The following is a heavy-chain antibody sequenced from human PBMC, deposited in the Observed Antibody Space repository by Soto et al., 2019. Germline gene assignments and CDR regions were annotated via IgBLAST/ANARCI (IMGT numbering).Heavy chain of an antibody. Sequence: QVQLQESGPGLVKPSETLSLTCTVSGGSTRNYFWSWIRQPPGKGLEWIGCIYYSGTTNYNSSLKSRVTISLDTSKNPFSLRLRSVTAADTAVYSCASYVNPYDTAVWFDPWGQGTLVTVSS. J-gene: IGHJ5*02. CDR3: ASYVNPYDTAVWFDP. D-gene: IGHD3-16*01. CDR1: GGSTRNYF. CDR2: IYYSGTT. V-gene: IGHV4-59*01.